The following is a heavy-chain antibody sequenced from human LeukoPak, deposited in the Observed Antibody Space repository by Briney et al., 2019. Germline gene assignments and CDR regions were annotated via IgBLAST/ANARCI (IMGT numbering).Heavy chain of an antibody. J-gene: IGHJ3*02. CDR1: GFTFSSYA. Sequence: PGGSLRLSCAASGFTFSSYAMSWVRQAPGKGLEWVSVISGSGGSTYYADSVKGRFTISRDNSKNTLYLQMNSLRAEDTAVYYCAKDLSDCGGDCPTPDAFDIWGQGTMVTVSS. CDR3: AKDLSDCGGDCPTPDAFDI. CDR2: ISGSGGST. D-gene: IGHD2-21*01. V-gene: IGHV3-23*01.